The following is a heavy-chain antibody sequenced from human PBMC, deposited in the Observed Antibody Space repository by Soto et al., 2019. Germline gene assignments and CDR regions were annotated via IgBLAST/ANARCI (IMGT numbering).Heavy chain of an antibody. J-gene: IGHJ5*02. CDR2: INHSGST. CDR3: ARGIDYSNSPNWFDP. CDR1: GGSFSGYY. D-gene: IGHD4-4*01. Sequence: SETQSLTCAVYGGSFSGYYWSWIRQPPGKGLEWIGEINHSGSTNYNPSLKSRVTISVDTSKNQFSLKLSSVTAADTAVYYCARGIDYSNSPNWFDPWGQGTLVTVSS. V-gene: IGHV4-34*01.